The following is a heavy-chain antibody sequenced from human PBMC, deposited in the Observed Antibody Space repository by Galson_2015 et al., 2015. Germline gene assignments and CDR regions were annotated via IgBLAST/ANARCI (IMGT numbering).Heavy chain of an antibody. Sequence: PALVKPTQTLTLTCTFSGFSLRTSGVGVGWIRQPPGKALEWLALIYWDDDKRYSPSLKSRLTITKDTSINQVVLTMTNMDPVDTATYYCARAWSGYYRFDYWGQGTLVTVSS. CDR3: ARAWSGYYRFDY. CDR1: GFSLRTSGVG. D-gene: IGHD3-3*01. V-gene: IGHV2-5*02. CDR2: IYWDDDK. J-gene: IGHJ4*02.